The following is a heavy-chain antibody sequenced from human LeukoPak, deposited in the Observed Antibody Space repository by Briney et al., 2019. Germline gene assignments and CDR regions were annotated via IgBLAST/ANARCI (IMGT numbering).Heavy chain of an antibody. V-gene: IGHV3-21*01. CDR3: ARVEVMVRGVGGFDY. CDR2: ISSSSSYI. D-gene: IGHD3-10*01. Sequence: GGSLRLSCAASGFTFSSYSMNWVRQAPGTGLEWVSSISSSSSYIYYADSVKGRFTISRDNAKNSLYLQMNSLRAEDTAVYYCARVEVMVRGVGGFDYWGQGTLVTVSS. J-gene: IGHJ4*02. CDR1: GFTFSSYS.